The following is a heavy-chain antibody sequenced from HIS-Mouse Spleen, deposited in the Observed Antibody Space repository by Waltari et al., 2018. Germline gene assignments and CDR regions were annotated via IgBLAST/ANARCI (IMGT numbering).Heavy chain of an antibody. CDR2: ISYDGSNK. V-gene: IGHV3-30*18. CDR1: GFTFSSYV. CDR3: AKASSGWLDY. J-gene: IGHJ4*02. Sequence: QVQLVESGGGVVQPGRSLRLSCAASGFTFSSYVMHGVRQAPGKGLGWVAVISYDGSNKYYADSVKGRFTISRDNSKNTLYLQMNSLRAEDTAVYYCAKASSGWLDYWGQGTLVTVSS. D-gene: IGHD6-19*01.